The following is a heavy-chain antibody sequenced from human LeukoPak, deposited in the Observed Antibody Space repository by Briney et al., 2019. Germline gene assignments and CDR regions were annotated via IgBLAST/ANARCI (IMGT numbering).Heavy chain of an antibody. D-gene: IGHD5-18*01. CDR1: GGSFSGYY. Sequence: SETLSLTCAVYGGSFSGYYWSWIRQPPGKGLEWIGEINHSGSTNYNPSLKSRVTISVDTSKNQFSLKLSSVTAADTAVYYCARGSGYSYSRAVRVKRDWYFDLWGRGTLVTDSS. CDR3: ARGSGYSYSRAVRVKRDWYFDL. CDR2: INHSGST. V-gene: IGHV4-34*01. J-gene: IGHJ2*01.